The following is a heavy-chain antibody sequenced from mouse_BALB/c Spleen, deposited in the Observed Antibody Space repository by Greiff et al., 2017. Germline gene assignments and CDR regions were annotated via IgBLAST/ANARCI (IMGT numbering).Heavy chain of an antibody. Sequence: VQLQQSGGGLVKPGGSLKLSCAASGFTFSSYAMSWVRQSPEKRLEWVAEISSGGSYTYYPDTVTGRFTISRDNAKNTLYLEMSSLRSEDTAMYYCAREANWTLYYFDYWGQGTTLTVSS. D-gene: IGHD4-1*01. CDR1: GFTFSSYA. J-gene: IGHJ2*01. V-gene: IGHV5-9-4*01. CDR2: ISSGGSYT. CDR3: AREANWTLYYFDY.